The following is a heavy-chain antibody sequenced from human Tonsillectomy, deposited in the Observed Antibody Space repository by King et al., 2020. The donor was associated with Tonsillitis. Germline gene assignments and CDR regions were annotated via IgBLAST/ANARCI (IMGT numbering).Heavy chain of an antibody. J-gene: IGHJ6*02. CDR1: GFTFSSYW. V-gene: IGHV3-7*03. CDR3: AIGPPYSSLDYCYAMDV. Sequence: VQLVESGGGLVQPGGSLRLACAASGFTFSSYWMSWVYQAPGKGLEWVANINQDGSEKYYVDSVKGRLTISRDNAKNSLYLQMNSLRAADTAVYYCAIGPPYSSLDYCYAMDVWGQGTTVTVSS. D-gene: IGHD6-13*01. CDR2: INQDGSEK.